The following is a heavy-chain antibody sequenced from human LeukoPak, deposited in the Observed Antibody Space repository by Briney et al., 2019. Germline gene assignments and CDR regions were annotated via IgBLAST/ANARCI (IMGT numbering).Heavy chain of an antibody. CDR2: ISGSGGST. CDR3: AKDDYGGYFDY. Sequence: GGSLRLSRAASGFTFSSYAMSWVRQAPGKGLEWVSAISGSGGSTYYADSVKARFTISRDNSKNTLYLQMNSLRAEDTAVYYCAKDDYGGYFDYWGQGTLVTVSS. J-gene: IGHJ4*02. CDR1: GFTFSSYA. D-gene: IGHD4-23*01. V-gene: IGHV3-23*01.